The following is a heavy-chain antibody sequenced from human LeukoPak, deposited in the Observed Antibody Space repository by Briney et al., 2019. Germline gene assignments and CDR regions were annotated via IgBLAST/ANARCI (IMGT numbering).Heavy chain of an antibody. V-gene: IGHV3-30*04. J-gene: IGHJ3*02. D-gene: IGHD4-17*01. CDR2: ISYDGTKK. Sequence: GGYLRLSCAASGFTFSSYAMHWVRQGPGKGLEWVAVISYDGTKKYYADSVKGRFTISRDNSKNTLYLQMNSLRAEDTAVYYCARDRGYGDYVDGGTEGGAFDIWGQGTMVTVSS. CDR1: GFTFSSYA. CDR3: ARDRGYGDYVDGGTEGGAFDI.